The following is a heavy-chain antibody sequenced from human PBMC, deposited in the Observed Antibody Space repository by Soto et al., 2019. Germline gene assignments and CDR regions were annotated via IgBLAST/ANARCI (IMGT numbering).Heavy chain of an antibody. V-gene: IGHV5-51*01. Sequence: GESLKISCKGSGYSFTSYWIGWVRQMPGKGLEWMGIIYPGDSDTRYSPSFQGQVTISADKSISTAYLQWSSLKASDTAMYYCARTGRYYDSSGSGPDYWGQGTLVTVSS. CDR1: GYSFTSYW. J-gene: IGHJ4*02. CDR2: IYPGDSDT. D-gene: IGHD3-22*01. CDR3: ARTGRYYDSSGSGPDY.